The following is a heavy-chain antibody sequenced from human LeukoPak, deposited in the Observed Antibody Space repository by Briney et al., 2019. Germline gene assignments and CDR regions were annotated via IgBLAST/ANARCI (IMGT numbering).Heavy chain of an antibody. Sequence: ALVKVSCKASGYSFTGYYLHWVRQAPGQGLEWIGWINPNIGGTTYAQKFRDRVTMTRDTSISTAYMELSGLRSDDTAVYYCARGSDYYGSGIIDYWGQGTLVTVSS. V-gene: IGHV1-2*02. CDR3: ARGSDYYGSGIIDY. CDR2: INPNIGGT. D-gene: IGHD3-10*01. CDR1: GYSFTGYY. J-gene: IGHJ4*02.